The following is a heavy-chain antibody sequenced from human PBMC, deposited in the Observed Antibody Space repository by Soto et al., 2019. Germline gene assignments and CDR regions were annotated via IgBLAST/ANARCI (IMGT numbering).Heavy chain of an antibody. CDR2: VIPIFGTE. J-gene: IGHJ6*02. D-gene: IGHD6-13*01. CDR1: GGTFSSYA. CDR3: ARDRIAGSKYYYGMDV. V-gene: IGHV1-69*01. Sequence: QVQLVQSGAEVKKPGSSVRVSCKASGGTFSSYAISWVRQAPGQGLEWMGGVIPIFGTENYAQKFQGRVTITADESTSTAYMELSSLRSEDTAVYYCARDRIAGSKYYYGMDVWGQGTTVTVSS.